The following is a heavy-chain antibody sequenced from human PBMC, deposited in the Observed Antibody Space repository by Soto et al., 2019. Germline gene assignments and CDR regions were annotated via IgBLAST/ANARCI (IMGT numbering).Heavy chain of an antibody. CDR1: GGSISISSFH. CDR3: ARRERAAGTDWWFDP. D-gene: IGHD6-13*01. Sequence: QLQLQESGPGLVKPSETLSLTCTVSGGSISISSFHCGWIRQPPGKGLEWIGSSYYSGSTYYSPSIKSRVTISVEKSKNQFSLKLSSVTAADTAVYYCARRERAAGTDWWFDPWGQGTLFTVSS. V-gene: IGHV4-39*01. J-gene: IGHJ5*02. CDR2: SYYSGST.